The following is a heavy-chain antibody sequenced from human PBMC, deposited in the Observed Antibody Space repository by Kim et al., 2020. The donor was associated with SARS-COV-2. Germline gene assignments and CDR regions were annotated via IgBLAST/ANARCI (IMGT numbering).Heavy chain of an antibody. CDR2: INYGGTS. Sequence: SETLSLTCTVSGGSISSTPNYWGWIRQPPGKGLEWIGTINYGGTSYYNPSVRGRVVISVDTSKNQFSLKLSSVTATDTAVYYCARHSHDFWSVYYDYWGQGTLVTVSS. CDR3: ARHSHDFWSVYYDY. J-gene: IGHJ4*02. V-gene: IGHV4-39*01. D-gene: IGHD3-3*01. CDR1: GGSISSTPNY.